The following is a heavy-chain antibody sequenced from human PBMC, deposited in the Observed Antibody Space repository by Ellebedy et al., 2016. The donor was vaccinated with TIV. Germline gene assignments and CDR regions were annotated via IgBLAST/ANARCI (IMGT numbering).Heavy chain of an antibody. Sequence: GGSLRLXXAASGFTFSTYTMSWVRQAPGKGLEWVSAIGASGGDTYYADPVKGRFTISRDNSKNTLYLRMDSLRGDDTAVYYCTREEGPTHFDYWGQGTLVTVSS. D-gene: IGHD1-26*01. J-gene: IGHJ4*02. CDR1: GFTFSTYT. CDR2: IGASGGDT. CDR3: TREEGPTHFDY. V-gene: IGHV3-23*01.